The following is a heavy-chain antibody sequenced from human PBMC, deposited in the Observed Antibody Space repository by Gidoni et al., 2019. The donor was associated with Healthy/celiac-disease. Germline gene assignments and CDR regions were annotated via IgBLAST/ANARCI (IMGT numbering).Heavy chain of an antibody. CDR1: GYTFTRYD. CDR3: AIGLKKRFLEWLLYRAWGY. Sequence: QVQLVKSGAEGKKTGATVKVSCQASGYTFTRYDIHWMRQATGQGLEWMGWMNPNCSNTGYAQKFQGRVTMTRNTSISTAYMELSSLRSEDTAVYYCAIGLKKRFLEWLLYRAWGYWGQGTLVTVSS. J-gene: IGHJ4*02. V-gene: IGHV1-8*01. D-gene: IGHD3-3*01. CDR2: MNPNCSNT.